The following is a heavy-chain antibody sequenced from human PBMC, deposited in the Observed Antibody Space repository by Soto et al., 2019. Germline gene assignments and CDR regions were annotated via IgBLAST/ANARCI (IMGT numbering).Heavy chain of an antibody. D-gene: IGHD3-10*01. Sequence: ASVKVSCKASGYTFTSYYMHWVRQAPGQGLEWMGIINPSGGSTSYAQKFQGRITITRDTSASTAYMELSSLRSEDTAMYYCARDSGSPWGPGTLVTVSS. CDR2: INPSGGST. J-gene: IGHJ5*02. CDR3: ARDSGSP. V-gene: IGHV1-46*01. CDR1: GYTFTSYY.